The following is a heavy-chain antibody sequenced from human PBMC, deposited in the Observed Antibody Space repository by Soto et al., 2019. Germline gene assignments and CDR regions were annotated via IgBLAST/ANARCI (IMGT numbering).Heavy chain of an antibody. CDR3: ARVDPREFRFLESDYYGMDV. D-gene: IGHD3-3*01. V-gene: IGHV1-18*01. CDR1: GYTFTNYG. J-gene: IGHJ6*02. Sequence: ASVKVSCKASGYTFTNYGIIWVRQAPGQGLDWKGWISAYNGHTNYAQKLQGRVTMTTDTSTSTVYMELRSLRSDDTAVYYCARVDPREFRFLESDYYGMDVWGQGTTVTVSS. CDR2: ISAYNGHT.